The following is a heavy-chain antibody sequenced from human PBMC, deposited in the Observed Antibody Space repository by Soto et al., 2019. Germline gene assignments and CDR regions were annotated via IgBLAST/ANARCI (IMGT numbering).Heavy chain of an antibody. CDR2: VNPGGGNT. D-gene: IGHD1-1*01. V-gene: IGHV1-46*03. J-gene: IGHJ4*02. Sequence: QVQLVQSGADMKKPGASVKISCKASGYSFIDYYVHWVRQAPGQGPEWMGIVNPGGGNTFYSQKFQGRATMTRDTSTSTVYMELSSLRFEDTAVYYCPRDVTTGSVHFDLWGQGTLVTVSS. CDR3: PRDVTTGSVHFDL. CDR1: GYSFIDYY.